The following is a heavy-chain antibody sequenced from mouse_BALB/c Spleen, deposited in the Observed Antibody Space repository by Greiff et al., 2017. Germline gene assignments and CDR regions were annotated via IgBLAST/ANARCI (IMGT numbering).Heavy chain of an antibody. Sequence: EVQLVESGAELVKPGASVTLSCTASGFNIKDTYMHWVKQRPEQGLEWIGRIDPANGNTKYDPKFQGKATITADTSSNTAYLQLSSLTSEDTAVYYCARGGNYYYYAMDYWGQGTSVTVSS. D-gene: IGHD2-1*01. CDR3: ARGGNYYYYAMDY. CDR2: IDPANGNT. CDR1: GFNIKDTY. V-gene: IGHV14-3*02. J-gene: IGHJ4*01.